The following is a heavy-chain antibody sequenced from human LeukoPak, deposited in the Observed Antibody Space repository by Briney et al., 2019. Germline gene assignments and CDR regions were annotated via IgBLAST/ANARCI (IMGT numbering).Heavy chain of an antibody. V-gene: IGHV1-18*01. D-gene: IGHD6-13*01. CDR2: ISAYNGNT. Sequence: ASVKVSCEASGYTFTSYGISWVRQAPGQGLEWMGWISAYNGNTNYAQKLQGRVTMTTDTSTSTAYMELRSLRSDDTAVYYCARSTGSSWSRGGWFDPWGQGTLVTVSS. CDR1: GYTFTSYG. J-gene: IGHJ5*02. CDR3: ARSTGSSWSRGGWFDP.